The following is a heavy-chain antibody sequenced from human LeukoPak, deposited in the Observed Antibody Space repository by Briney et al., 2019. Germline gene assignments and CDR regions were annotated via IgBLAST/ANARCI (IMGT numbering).Heavy chain of an antibody. J-gene: IGHJ3*02. CDR3: ARGVVAAAPDAFDI. CDR1: GGSISSGGYY. Sequence: SETLSLTCTVSGGSISSGGYYWSWVRQHPGRGLEWIGYIYYSGSTYYNPSLKSRVTISVDTSKNQFSLKLSSVTAADTAVYYCARGVVAAAPDAFDIWGQGTMVTVSS. D-gene: IGHD2-15*01. CDR2: IYYSGST. V-gene: IGHV4-31*03.